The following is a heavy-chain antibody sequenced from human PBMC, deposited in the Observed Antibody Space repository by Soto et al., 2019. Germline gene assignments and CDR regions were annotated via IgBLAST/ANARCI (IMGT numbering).Heavy chain of an antibody. CDR3: ARRYKSAGWLDT. CDR2: INPATGNT. CDR1: GYTFATYA. J-gene: IGHJ5*02. Sequence: QVQLVQSGAEVKKPGASVKVSCKASGYTFATYAIHWVRQAPGEGLEWMGWINPATGNTEYSEKFQDRVTLTKDTYATPAYMELRGLRFEDTAVYYCARRYKSAGWLDTWGQGTLVTVSS. D-gene: IGHD1-20*01. V-gene: IGHV1-3*01.